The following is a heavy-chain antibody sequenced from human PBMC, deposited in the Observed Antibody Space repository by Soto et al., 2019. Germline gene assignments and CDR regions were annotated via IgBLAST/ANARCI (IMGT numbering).Heavy chain of an antibody. Sequence: SETLSLTCTVSGDSISSDSYYWVWIRQPPGKGLECIGSVYYSGRTYYNPSLESRVTISVDTSKSQFSLNLRSVTAADTAVYYCARQSSGYTYGGGFDYWGQGTLVTVSS. CDR3: ARQSSGYTYGGGFDY. CDR2: VYYSGRT. CDR1: GDSISSDSYY. J-gene: IGHJ4*02. V-gene: IGHV4-39*01. D-gene: IGHD5-18*01.